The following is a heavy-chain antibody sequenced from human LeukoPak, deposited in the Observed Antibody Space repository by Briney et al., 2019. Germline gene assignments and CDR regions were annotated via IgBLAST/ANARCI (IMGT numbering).Heavy chain of an antibody. CDR2: IITYNGNT. CDR1: GYTFTSYG. Sequence: GASVKVSCKTSGYTFTSYGLSWVRQAPGQGLEWMGCIITYNGNTYYSQKLQGRVTMTTDTSTSTAYMELRSLRSDDTAVYYCAKTTVTSEEYFYYYYMDVWGKGTTVTVSS. J-gene: IGHJ6*03. CDR3: AKTTVTSEEYFYYYYMDV. V-gene: IGHV1-18*01. D-gene: IGHD4-17*01.